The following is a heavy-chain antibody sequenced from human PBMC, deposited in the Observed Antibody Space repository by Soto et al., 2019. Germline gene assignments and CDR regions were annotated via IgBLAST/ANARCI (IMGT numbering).Heavy chain of an antibody. D-gene: IGHD1-26*01. CDR1: GGSFSGYY. V-gene: IGHV4-34*01. CDR2: INHAGTT. CDR3: TTWEVGATTVHDY. Sequence: QVQVHQWGAGLLKPSETLSLTCAASGGSFSGYYWTWIRQTPGKGLEWIGEINHAGTTKYNPSLQSRVTMSLDTSNNQLSLKLTSVTAADTAIYYCTTWEVGATTVHDYWGQGTLVTISS. J-gene: IGHJ4*02.